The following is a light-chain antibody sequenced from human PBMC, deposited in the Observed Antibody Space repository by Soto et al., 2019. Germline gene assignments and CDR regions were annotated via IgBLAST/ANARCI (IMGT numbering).Light chain of an antibody. V-gene: IGLV1-47*02. J-gene: IGLJ3*02. CDR3: AAWDDSLSGPV. CDR1: TSNIGSNS. CDR2: NDN. Sequence: QSELTQPPSASGTPGQRVTISCSGSTSNIGSNSVYWYRQLPGTAPKLLIYNDNKRPAGVPDRFSGSKSGTSASLAISGLRSEDEAGYFCAAWDDSLSGPVFGGGTKVTVL.